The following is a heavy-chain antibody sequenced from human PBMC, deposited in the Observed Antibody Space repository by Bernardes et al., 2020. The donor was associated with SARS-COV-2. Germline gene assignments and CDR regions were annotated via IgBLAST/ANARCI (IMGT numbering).Heavy chain of an antibody. Sequence: GGSLRLSRAASGFTFSNYWMHWVRQAPGKGLVWVSRITSDGSSTIYAYSLEGRFTISRYNSKNTLYLELTSLRAEDTAIYYCARYAGIAAAADDSFAFWGQGTMVTVSS. D-gene: IGHD6-13*01. CDR2: ITSDGSST. CDR3: ARYAGIAAAADDSFAF. J-gene: IGHJ3*01. V-gene: IGHV3-74*01. CDR1: GFTFSNYW.